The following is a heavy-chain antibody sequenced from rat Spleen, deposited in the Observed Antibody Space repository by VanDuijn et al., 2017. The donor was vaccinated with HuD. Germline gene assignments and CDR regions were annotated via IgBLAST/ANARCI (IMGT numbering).Heavy chain of an antibody. CDR2: ISYDGSST. D-gene: IGHD1-11*01. V-gene: IGHV5-29*01. J-gene: IGHJ2*01. CDR3: ARHEGD. Sequence: EVQLVESDGGLVQPGRSLKLSCAASGFTFSDYYMAWVRQAPTKGLEWVATISYDGSSTYYRDSVKGRFTISRDNAKSTLYLQMDSLRSEDTATYYCARHEGDWGQGVMVTVSS. CDR1: GFTFSDYY.